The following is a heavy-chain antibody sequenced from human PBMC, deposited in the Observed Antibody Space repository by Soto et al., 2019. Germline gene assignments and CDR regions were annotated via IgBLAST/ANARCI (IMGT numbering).Heavy chain of an antibody. CDR1: GFTFTSYA. CDR2: VTGSGGST. V-gene: IGHV3-23*01. CDR3: AKVTPGEDNSGYLPNAFDI. Sequence: EVQLWESGGGFVQPGGSLRLSCAASGFTFTSYAMSWVRQAPGRGLEWVSTVTGSGGSTYYADAVKGRFTISRDNSKNTLYLQMNSLRAEDTAVYYCAKVTPGEDNSGYLPNAFDIWGQGTMVTVSS. D-gene: IGHD3-22*01. J-gene: IGHJ3*02.